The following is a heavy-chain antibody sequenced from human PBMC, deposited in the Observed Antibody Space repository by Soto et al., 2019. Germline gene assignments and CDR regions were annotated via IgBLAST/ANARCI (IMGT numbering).Heavy chain of an antibody. J-gene: IGHJ5*02. V-gene: IGHV4-39*01. D-gene: IGHD6-13*01. CDR3: ATTRGIAVGGSFDH. CDR2: FYSGST. Sequence: SETLSLTCIVSGASISSRSSYWGWIRQPPGKGLEWVGTFYSGSTYNNPSLKSRVTISVDTSKNQFSLKLSSVAAEDTAIYYCATTRGIAVGGSFDHWGQGTLVTVSS. CDR1: GASISSRSSY.